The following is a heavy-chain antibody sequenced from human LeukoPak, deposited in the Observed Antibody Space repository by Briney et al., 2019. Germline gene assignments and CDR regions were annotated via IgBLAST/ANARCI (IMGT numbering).Heavy chain of an antibody. J-gene: IGHJ6*03. CDR2: MSPSGSP. D-gene: IGHD3-22*01. Sequence: SETLSLTCAVYGGSFSDYYWTWIRQTPGKGLEWIGDMSPSGSPNYNPSLKSRVTISVDTSKNQFSLKLRSVTAADTAVYYCARGRQDVNMIVVVMAGVSYYLDVWGKGTTVTVS. CDR3: ARGRQDVNMIVVVMAGVSYYLDV. CDR1: GGSFSDYY. V-gene: IGHV4-34*01.